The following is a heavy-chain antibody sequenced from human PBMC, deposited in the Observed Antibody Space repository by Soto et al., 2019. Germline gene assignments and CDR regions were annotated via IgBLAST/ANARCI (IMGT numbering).Heavy chain of an antibody. CDR1: GGSISSYY. Sequence: SETLSLTCTVSGGSISSYYWSWIRQPPGKGLEWIGYIYYSGSTNYNPSLKSRVTISVDTSKNQFSLKLSSVTAADTAVYYCARLVWFGELLRFDPWGQGTLVTV. V-gene: IGHV4-59*01. CDR2: IYYSGST. J-gene: IGHJ5*02. D-gene: IGHD3-10*01. CDR3: ARLVWFGELLRFDP.